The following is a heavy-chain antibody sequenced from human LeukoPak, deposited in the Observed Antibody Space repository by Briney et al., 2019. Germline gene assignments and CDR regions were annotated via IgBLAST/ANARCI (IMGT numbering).Heavy chain of an antibody. CDR1: GFTFSSYS. J-gene: IGHJ4*02. D-gene: IGHD3-22*01. V-gene: IGHV3-21*01. Sequence: GGSLRLSCVASGFTFSSYSMNWVRQAPGKGLEWVSSISSSSSYIYYADSVKGRFTISRDNAKNSLYLQMNSLRAEDTAVYYCARDCSGYYFDYWGQGTLVTVSS. CDR2: ISSSSSYI. CDR3: ARDCSGYYFDY.